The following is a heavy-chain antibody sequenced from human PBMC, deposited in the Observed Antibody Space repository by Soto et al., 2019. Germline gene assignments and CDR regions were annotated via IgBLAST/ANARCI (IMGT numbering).Heavy chain of an antibody. J-gene: IGHJ6*02. CDR1: GGSFSGYY. CDR3: ARGASKRYYGSGSYYNRGPYYYGMDV. D-gene: IGHD3-10*01. Sequence: PSETLSLTCAVYGGSFSGYYWSWIRQPPGKGLEWIGEINHSGSTNYNPSLKSRVTISVDTSKNQFSLKLSSVTAADTAVYYCARGASKRYYGSGSYYNRGPYYYGMDVWRQGTTVTVSS. CDR2: INHSGST. V-gene: IGHV4-34*01.